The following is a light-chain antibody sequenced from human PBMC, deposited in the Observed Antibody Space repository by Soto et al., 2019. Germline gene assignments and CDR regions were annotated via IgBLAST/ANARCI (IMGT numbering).Light chain of an antibody. CDR1: QSISNY. V-gene: IGKV1-39*01. CDR3: QQSYSTPIT. J-gene: IGKJ5*01. Sequence: DIQMTQSPSSLSASVGDRVTITCRASQSISNYLNWYQHRPGKAHNLLIYAASSLQSGVQSRFSGSESGTDFTLTITSLQPEDSATYYCQQSYSTPITFGQGTRLEI. CDR2: AAS.